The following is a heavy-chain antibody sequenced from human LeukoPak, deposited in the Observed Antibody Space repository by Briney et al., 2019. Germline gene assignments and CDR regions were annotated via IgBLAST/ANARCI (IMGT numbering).Heavy chain of an antibody. V-gene: IGHV1-69*13. Sequence: GASVKVSCKASGGTFSSYAISWVRQAPGQGLEWMGGIIPIFGTANYAQKFQGRVTITADESTSTAYMELSSLRSEDTAVYYCARVSTDYCSSTSCYTPSFDYWGQGTLVTVSS. CDR3: ARVSTDYCSSTSCYTPSFDY. CDR2: IIPIFGTA. J-gene: IGHJ4*02. CDR1: GGTFSSYA. D-gene: IGHD2-2*02.